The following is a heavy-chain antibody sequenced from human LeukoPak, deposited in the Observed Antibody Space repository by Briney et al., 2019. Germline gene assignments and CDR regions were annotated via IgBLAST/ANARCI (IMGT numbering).Heavy chain of an antibody. Sequence: GGSLRLSCAASGFTFSNAWMSWVRQAPGKGLEWVGRIKSKTDGGTTDYAAPVKGRFTISRDDSKNTLYLQMNSPKTEDTAVYYCTTDYSLWFGELYLPFDYWGQGTLVTVSS. D-gene: IGHD3-10*01. CDR2: IKSKTDGGTT. J-gene: IGHJ4*02. CDR3: TTDYSLWFGELYLPFDY. CDR1: GFTFSNAW. V-gene: IGHV3-15*01.